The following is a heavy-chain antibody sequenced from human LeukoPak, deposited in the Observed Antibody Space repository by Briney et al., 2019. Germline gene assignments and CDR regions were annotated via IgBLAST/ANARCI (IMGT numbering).Heavy chain of an antibody. CDR3: AAGRYYLGHSY. V-gene: IGHV1-24*01. D-gene: IGHD1-26*01. Sequence: ASVKVSCKVSGYTLTELSIHWVRQAPGKGLEWMGGYDPEDGETIYAQKFQGRVTMTEDTSTDSAYMEVSSLRSEDTAVYYCAAGRYYLGHSYWGQGTLVTVSS. CDR1: GYTLTELS. CDR2: YDPEDGET. J-gene: IGHJ4*02.